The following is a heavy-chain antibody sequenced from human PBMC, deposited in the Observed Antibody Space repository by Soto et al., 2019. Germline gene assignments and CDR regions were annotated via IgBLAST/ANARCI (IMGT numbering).Heavy chain of an antibody. CDR3: IQSRCGGDCHQSYASHYYYGMDV. V-gene: IGHV2-5*02. CDR2: IYWDDDK. Sequence: QITLKESGPALVKPTQTLTLTCTFSGFSLSTSGVGVGWIRQPPGKALEWLALIYWDDDKGYSPSLRSRLTINEDTSKNQVVLTMTSMDPVDTATYYCIQSRCGGDCHQSYASHYYYGMDVWGQGTTVTVSS. CDR1: GFSLSTSGVG. J-gene: IGHJ6*02. D-gene: IGHD2-21*02.